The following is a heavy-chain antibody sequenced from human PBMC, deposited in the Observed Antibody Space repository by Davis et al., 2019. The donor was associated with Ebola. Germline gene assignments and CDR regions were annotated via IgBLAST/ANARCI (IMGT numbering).Heavy chain of an antibody. Sequence: GESLKISCAASGFTFSDYYMSWIRQAPGKGLEWVSYITSSGSTIYYADSVKGRFTISRDNAKNSLYLQMNSLRAEDTAVYYCARQGGYSNGYLFDNWGQGTLVTVSS. CDR1: GFTFSDYY. J-gene: IGHJ4*02. V-gene: IGHV3-11*01. D-gene: IGHD5-18*01. CDR2: ITSSGSTI. CDR3: ARQGGYSNGYLFDN.